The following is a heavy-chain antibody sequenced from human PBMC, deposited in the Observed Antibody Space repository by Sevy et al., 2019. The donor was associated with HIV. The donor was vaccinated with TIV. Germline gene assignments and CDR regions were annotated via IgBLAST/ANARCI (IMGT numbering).Heavy chain of an antibody. CDR3: VKDKVGGDSGYGLFDY. J-gene: IGHJ4*02. V-gene: IGHV3-9*01. CDR2: LSRHSGTI. D-gene: IGHD5-12*01. CDR1: GFTFDDYA. Sequence: GGSLRLSCAASGFTFDDYAMHWVRQAPGKGLEWVSGLSRHSGTIGYADSVKGRFTISRDNARNSLYLQMNSLRAEDTASYYCVKDKVGGDSGYGLFDYWDQGTLVTVSS.